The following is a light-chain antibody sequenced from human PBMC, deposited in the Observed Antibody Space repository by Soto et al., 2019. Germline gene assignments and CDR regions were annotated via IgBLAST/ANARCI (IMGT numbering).Light chain of an antibody. Sequence: DIQMTQSPSTLSASVGDRVTITCRASQSISSWLAWYQQKPGKAPKLLIYDAASLESGGPSRFSGSGSGTEFPLTISSLQPDDFATSYCQQYNSYSPTFGQGTKLEIK. CDR1: QSISSW. CDR2: DAA. J-gene: IGKJ2*01. V-gene: IGKV1-5*01. CDR3: QQYNSYSPT.